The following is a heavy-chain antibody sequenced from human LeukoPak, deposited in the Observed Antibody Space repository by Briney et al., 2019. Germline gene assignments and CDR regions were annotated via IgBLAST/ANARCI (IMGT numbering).Heavy chain of an antibody. CDR3: ARDTRGESDY. CDR2: ISYDGSNK. V-gene: IGHV3-30*03. Sequence: GRSLRLSCAASGFTFSSYGMHWVRQAPGKGLEWVAVISYDGSNKYYADSVKGRFTISRDNSKNTLYLQMNSLRAEDTAMYYCARDTRGESDYWGHGTLVTVSS. CDR1: GFTFSSYG. D-gene: IGHD2-2*01. J-gene: IGHJ4*01.